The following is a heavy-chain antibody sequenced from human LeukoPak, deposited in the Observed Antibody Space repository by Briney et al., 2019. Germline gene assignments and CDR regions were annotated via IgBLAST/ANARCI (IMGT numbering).Heavy chain of an antibody. CDR1: GFTFDDSV. D-gene: IGHD1-26*01. J-gene: IGHJ3*02. CDR2: INWNGGST. V-gene: IGHV3-20*04. CDR3: AKGGYYDLDAFDI. Sequence: GGSLRLSCAASGFTFDDSVMSWVRQAPGRGLEWVSSINWNGGSTGYADSVKGRFTISRDNAKNSLYLQTNSLRAEGTALYYCAKGGYYDLDAFDIWGQGTMVTVSS.